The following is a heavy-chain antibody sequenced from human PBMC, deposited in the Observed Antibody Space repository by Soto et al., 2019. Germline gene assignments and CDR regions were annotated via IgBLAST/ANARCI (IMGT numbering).Heavy chain of an antibody. J-gene: IGHJ4*02. CDR1: GFTFSDYY. D-gene: IGHD1-7*01. CDR3: AREPSNWNYCFDY. CDR2: ISSSGTTI. Sequence: GGSLRLSCAASGFTFSDYYMSWIRQAPGKGLEWVSYISSSGTTIFYADSLRGRFTISRDNAKKSLYLQMNSLRGEDTAVYYCAREPSNWNYCFDYWGQGTLVTVSS. V-gene: IGHV3-11*01.